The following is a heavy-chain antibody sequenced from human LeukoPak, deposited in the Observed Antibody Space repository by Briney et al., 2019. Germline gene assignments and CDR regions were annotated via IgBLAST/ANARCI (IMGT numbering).Heavy chain of an antibody. D-gene: IGHD3-22*01. Sequence: GASVKVSCKASGYTFTSYYIHWVRQAPGQGLEWMGWINTNTGNPTYAQGSTGRFVFSLDTSVSTAYLQISSLKAEDTAVYYCARARGYYDSSGYILLDYWGQGTLVTVSS. CDR1: GYTFTSYY. J-gene: IGHJ4*02. V-gene: IGHV7-4-1*02. CDR2: INTNTGNP. CDR3: ARARGYYDSSGYILLDY.